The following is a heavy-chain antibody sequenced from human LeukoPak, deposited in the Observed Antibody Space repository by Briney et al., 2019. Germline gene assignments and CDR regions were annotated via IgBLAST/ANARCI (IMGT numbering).Heavy chain of an antibody. CDR2: IIPILGIA. V-gene: IGHV1-69*04. Sequence: SVKVSCKASGYTFTGYYMHWVRQAPGQGLEWMGRIIPILGIANYAQKFQGRVTITADKSTGTAYMELSSLRSEDTAVYYCARVLGYGDYALGYWGQGTLVTVSS. CDR3: ARVLGYGDYALGY. CDR1: GYTFTGYY. D-gene: IGHD4-17*01. J-gene: IGHJ4*02.